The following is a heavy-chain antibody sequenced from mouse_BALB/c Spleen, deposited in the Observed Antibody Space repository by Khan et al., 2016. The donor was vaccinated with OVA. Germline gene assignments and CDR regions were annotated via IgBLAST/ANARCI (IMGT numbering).Heavy chain of an antibody. CDR2: ISSGGDYT. V-gene: IGHV5-6*01. J-gene: IGHJ3*01. CDR3: ASHLTGSFAY. CDR1: GYTFSSYS. Sequence: EVQLQESGGDLVKPGGSLKFSCEASGYTFSSYSMSWVRQTPDKRLEWVATISSGGDYTYYSDNVKGRFTISRDNAKNTLYLQMSSLKSEETAMYYCASHLTGSFAYWGQGTLVTVSA. D-gene: IGHD4-1*01.